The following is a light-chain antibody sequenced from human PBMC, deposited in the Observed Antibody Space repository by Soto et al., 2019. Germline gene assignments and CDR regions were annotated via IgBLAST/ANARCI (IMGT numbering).Light chain of an antibody. V-gene: IGKV3-15*01. CDR3: QQYYDWPLT. Sequence: EIVMTQSPATLSVSPGERATLFCRASQGVNTYLAWYQQKPGQAPRLLIYGPSTRATGTPARFSGSGSGTEFTLTISSLQSEDFAVYYCQQYYDWPLTFGGGTKVDIK. CDR2: GPS. J-gene: IGKJ4*01. CDR1: QGVNTY.